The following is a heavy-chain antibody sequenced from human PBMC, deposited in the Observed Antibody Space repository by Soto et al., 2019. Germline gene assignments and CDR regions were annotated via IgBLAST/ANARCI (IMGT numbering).Heavy chain of an antibody. CDR2: ISSSGTID. D-gene: IGHD3-10*01. J-gene: IGHJ6*03. CDR3: ARRTMGNYYMDV. V-gene: IGHV3-11*01. Sequence: QVQLVESGGGLVKPGGSLRLSCVASGFTLSDYYMSWIRQAPGKGLEWVSYISSSGTIDNYADSVKGRFTISRDNAKNALFLQMNGLRAEDTAVYYCARRTMGNYYMDVWGKGTTVTVSS. CDR1: GFTLSDYY.